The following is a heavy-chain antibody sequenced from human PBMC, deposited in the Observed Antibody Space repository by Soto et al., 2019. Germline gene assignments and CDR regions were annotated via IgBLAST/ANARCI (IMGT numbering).Heavy chain of an antibody. CDR3: AKDRVFMEVSARGAPEFDY. CDR1: GFTFSKYA. J-gene: IGHJ4*02. CDR2: ISYNGGGT. D-gene: IGHD2-21*01. Sequence: GSLRLSCAASGFTFSKYAMTWARQAPGKGLEWVSAISYNGGGTYYVDSVKGRFTVSRDNSKNTLYLQMNSLRAEDTAVYYCAKDRVFMEVSARGAPEFDYWGQGT. V-gene: IGHV3-23*01.